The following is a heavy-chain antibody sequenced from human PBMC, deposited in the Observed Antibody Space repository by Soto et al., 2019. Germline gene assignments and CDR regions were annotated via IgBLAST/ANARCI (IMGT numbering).Heavy chain of an antibody. CDR2: IHSSSSTI. J-gene: IGHJ4*02. D-gene: IGHD5-18*01. CDR1: GLTFTSYS. Sequence: GGSLRLSCAASGLTFTSYSMNWVRQAPGKGLEWVSFIHSSSSTIYYADSVKGRFTISRDNAKNSLYLQMNSLRDEDTAVYYCARDRGYTYGFDFWGQGALVTVS. CDR3: ARDRGYTYGFDF. V-gene: IGHV3-48*02.